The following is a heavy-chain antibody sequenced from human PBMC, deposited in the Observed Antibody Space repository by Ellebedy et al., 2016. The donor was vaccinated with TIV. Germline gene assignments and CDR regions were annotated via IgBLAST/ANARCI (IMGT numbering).Heavy chain of an antibody. D-gene: IGHD6-13*01. V-gene: IGHV1-8*03. CDR2: LNPDSGDA. CDR1: GYTFTKYH. CDR3: ARWAEAQRGQLRWFNP. Sequence: AASVKVSCKASGYTFTKYHLNRVRHAPRRGLEWMGWLNPDSGDAGSAQKFQGRVTISRDTSTNTAYMELSSLTSEDTAVYYCARWAEAQRGQLRWFNPWGQGTLVTVSS. J-gene: IGHJ5*02.